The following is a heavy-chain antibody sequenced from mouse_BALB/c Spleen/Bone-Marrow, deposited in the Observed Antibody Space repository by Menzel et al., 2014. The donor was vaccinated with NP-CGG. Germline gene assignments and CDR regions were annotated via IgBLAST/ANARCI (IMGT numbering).Heavy chain of an antibody. CDR1: GYSFTGYF. CDR2: INPYNGDT. J-gene: IGHJ2*01. CDR3: ARSGYYGSSYFDY. V-gene: IGHV1-20*02. D-gene: IGHD1-1*01. Sequence: EEQLQQSGPELVKPGASVKISCKASGYSFTGYFMNWVMQSHGKSLEWIGRINPYNGDTFYNQKFKGKATLTVDKSSSTAHMELRSLASEDSAVYYCARSGYYGSSYFDYWGQGTTLTVSS.